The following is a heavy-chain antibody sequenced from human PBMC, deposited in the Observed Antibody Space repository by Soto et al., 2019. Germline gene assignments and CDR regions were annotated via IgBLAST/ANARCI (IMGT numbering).Heavy chain of an antibody. Sequence: PSETLSLTCTVSGGSISSGGYYWSWIRQHPGKGLEWIGYINYSGSTYYNPSLKSRVTISVDTSKNQFSLKLSSVTAADTAVYYCARVGPYYDFWSGYYSAYWGQGTLVTVSS. CDR1: GGSISSGGYY. D-gene: IGHD3-3*01. CDR3: ARVGPYYDFWSGYYSAY. J-gene: IGHJ4*02. CDR2: INYSGST. V-gene: IGHV4-31*03.